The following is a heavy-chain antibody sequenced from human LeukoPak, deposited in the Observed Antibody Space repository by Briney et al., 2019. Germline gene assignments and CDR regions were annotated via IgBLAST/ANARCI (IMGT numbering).Heavy chain of an antibody. CDR3: ARTVVVAAQYYYYYYYMDV. D-gene: IGHD2-15*01. CDR2: IYYSGST. J-gene: IGHJ6*03. V-gene: IGHV4-59*01. Sequence: SETLSLTCTVSGGSISSYYWSWIRQPPGKGLEWIGYIYYSGSTNYNPSLKSRVTISVDTSKNQFSLKLSSVTAADTAVYYCARTVVVAAQYYYYYYYMDVWGKGTTVTVSS. CDR1: GGSISSYY.